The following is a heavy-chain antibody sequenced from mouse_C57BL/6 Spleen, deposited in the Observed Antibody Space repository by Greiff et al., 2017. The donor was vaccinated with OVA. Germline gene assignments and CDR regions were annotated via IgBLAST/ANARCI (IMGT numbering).Heavy chain of an antibody. D-gene: IGHD1-1*01. J-gene: IGHJ1*03. CDR3: ARRTTVVYWYFDV. V-gene: IGHV1-82*01. CDR1: GYAFSSSW. CDR2: IYPGDGDT. Sequence: LQESGPELVKPGASVKICCKASGYAFSSSWMNWVKQRPGKGLEWIGRIYPGDGDTNYNGKFKGKATLTADKSSSTAYMQLSSLTSEDSAVYFCARRTTVVYWYFDVWGTGTTVTVSS.